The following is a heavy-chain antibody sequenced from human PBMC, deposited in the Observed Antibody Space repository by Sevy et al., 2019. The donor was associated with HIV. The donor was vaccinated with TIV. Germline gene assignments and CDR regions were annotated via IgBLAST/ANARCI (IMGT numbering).Heavy chain of an antibody. CDR2: MNQVGSEK. V-gene: IGHV3-7*03. Sequence: GGSLRLSCAASGFTFSTYWMSWVRQAPGKGLEWVATMNQVGSEKYYVDSVKGRFTISRDNAQNSLYLQMNSLRAEDTDGYKCVSEGGWGFSYSLDCWGQGTLVTVSS. CDR3: VSEGGWGFSYSLDC. J-gene: IGHJ4*02. CDR1: GFTFSTYW. D-gene: IGHD5-18*01.